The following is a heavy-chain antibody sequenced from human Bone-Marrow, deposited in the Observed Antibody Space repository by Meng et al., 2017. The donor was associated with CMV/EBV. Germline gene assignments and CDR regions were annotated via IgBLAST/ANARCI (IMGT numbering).Heavy chain of an antibody. Sequence: GESLKISCKASGYTFTSYYMHWVRQAPGQGLEWMGIINPSGGSTSYAQKFQGRVTMTRDTSTSTAYMELSRLRSDDTAVYYCARDLPGYYDSSGYSKAFDYWGQGTLVTVSS. CDR3: ARDLPGYYDSSGYSKAFDY. V-gene: IGHV1-46*01. D-gene: IGHD3-22*01. CDR2: INPSGGST. CDR1: GYTFTSYY. J-gene: IGHJ4*02.